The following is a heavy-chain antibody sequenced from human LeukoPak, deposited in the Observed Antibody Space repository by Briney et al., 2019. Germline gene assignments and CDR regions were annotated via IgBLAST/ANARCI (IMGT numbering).Heavy chain of an antibody. CDR1: GFTFSRFW. Sequence: GGSLRLSCAASGFTFSRFWMSWVRQAPGKGLEWVANINRIGGDKYYVDSVKGRFTISRDNAKNSLDLQMNSLRAEDTAVYYGARDVYGYTYGYYDYWGQGILVTVSS. V-gene: IGHV3-7*04. CDR3: ARDVYGYTYGYYDY. J-gene: IGHJ4*02. CDR2: INRIGGDK. D-gene: IGHD5-18*01.